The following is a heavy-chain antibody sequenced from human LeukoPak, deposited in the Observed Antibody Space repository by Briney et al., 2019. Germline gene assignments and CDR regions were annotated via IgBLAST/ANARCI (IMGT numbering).Heavy chain of an antibody. Sequence: SETLSLTCTVSGGSISSSSYYWGWIRQPPGKGLEWIGSIYYSGSTYYNPSLKSRVTISVDTSKNQFSLKLSSVTAADTAVYYCARGLRWGYYYYMDVWGKGTTVTVSS. CDR3: ARGLRWGYYYYMDV. CDR1: GGSISSSSYY. D-gene: IGHD5-24*01. CDR2: IYYSGST. J-gene: IGHJ6*03. V-gene: IGHV4-39*07.